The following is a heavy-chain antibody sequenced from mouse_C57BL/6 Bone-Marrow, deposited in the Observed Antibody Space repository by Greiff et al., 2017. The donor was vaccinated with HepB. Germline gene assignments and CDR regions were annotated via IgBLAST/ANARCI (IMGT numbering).Heavy chain of an antibody. V-gene: IGHV1-55*01. CDR2: IYPGSGST. J-gene: IGHJ4*01. CDR1: GYTFTSYW. CDR3: ARGGHLYGNYVNYYAMDY. Sequence: QVQLQQPGAELVKPGASVKMSCKASGYTFTSYWITWVKQRPGQGLEWIGDIYPGSGSTNYDEKFKSKATLTVDTSSSTAYMQLSSLTSEDSAVYYCARGGHLYGNYVNYYAMDYWGQGTSVTVSS. D-gene: IGHD2-1*01.